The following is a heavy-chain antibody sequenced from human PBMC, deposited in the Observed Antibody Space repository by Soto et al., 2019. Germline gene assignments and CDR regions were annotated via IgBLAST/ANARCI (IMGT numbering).Heavy chain of an antibody. Sequence: EASVKVSCKASGYTFTSYYMHWVRQAPGQGLEWMGIINPSGGSTSYAQKFQGRVTMTRDTSTSTVYMELSSLRSEDTAVYYCARDSPPRTAILSFDYWGQGTLVTVSS. V-gene: IGHV1-46*01. J-gene: IGHJ4*02. D-gene: IGHD2-2*02. CDR2: INPSGGST. CDR3: ARDSPPRTAILSFDY. CDR1: GYTFTSYY.